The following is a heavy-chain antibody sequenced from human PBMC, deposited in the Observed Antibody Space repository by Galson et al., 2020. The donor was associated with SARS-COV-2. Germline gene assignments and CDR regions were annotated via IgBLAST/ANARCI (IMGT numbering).Heavy chain of an antibody. CDR1: GFTFSTYS. CDR2: ISSSSSYI. Sequence: LSLTCAASGFTFSTYSMNWVRQAPGKGLEWVSSISSSSSYIHYADSVKGRFTISRDNAKNSLYLQMNSLRAEDTAVYYCARENTYYDILTGSSDAFDIWGQGTMVTVSS. J-gene: IGHJ3*02. CDR3: ARENTYYDILTGSSDAFDI. V-gene: IGHV3-21*01. D-gene: IGHD3-9*01.